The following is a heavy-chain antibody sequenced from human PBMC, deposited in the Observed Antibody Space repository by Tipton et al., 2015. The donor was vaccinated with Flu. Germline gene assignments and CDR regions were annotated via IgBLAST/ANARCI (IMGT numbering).Heavy chain of an antibody. Sequence: QVQLVQSGAEVKKPGASVKVSCKASGYTFTDYFIHWLRQAPGQGPEWMGWINPKGGGTEYAERFQGRVTMTRDTSISTAYMELTRLKSDDTAVYYCVREFRLSVDSPDYVGYNRFAPWGQGTLVTVSS. V-gene: IGHV1-2*02. CDR3: VREFRLSVDSPDYVGYNRFAP. CDR1: GYTFTDYF. D-gene: IGHD1-14*01. CDR2: INPKGGGT. J-gene: IGHJ5*02.